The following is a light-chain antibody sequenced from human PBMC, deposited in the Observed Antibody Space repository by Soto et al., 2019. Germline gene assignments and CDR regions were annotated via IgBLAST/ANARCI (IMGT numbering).Light chain of an antibody. V-gene: IGLV2-8*01. Sequence: QSALTQPPSASGSPGQSVTISCTGTSSDVGGYNYVFWYQQHPGKAPKLMIYEVSKRPSGVPDRFSGSKSGNTASLTVSGLQAEDEADYYCSSYAGSSYVFGTGTKLTVL. J-gene: IGLJ1*01. CDR2: EVS. CDR1: SSDVGGYNY. CDR3: SSYAGSSYV.